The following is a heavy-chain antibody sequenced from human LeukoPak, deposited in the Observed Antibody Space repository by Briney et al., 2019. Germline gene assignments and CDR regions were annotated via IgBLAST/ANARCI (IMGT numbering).Heavy chain of an antibody. D-gene: IGHD2-15*01. J-gene: IGHJ5*02. CDR2: IYYSGST. Sequence: PSETLSLTCTVSGGSISSSSYYWGWIRQPPGKGLEWIGSIYYSGSTYYNPSLKSRVTISVDTSKNQFSLKLSSVTAADTAVYYCARVPDIVGYFDPWGQGTLVTVSS. CDR1: GGSISSSSYY. V-gene: IGHV4-39*07. CDR3: ARVPDIVGYFDP.